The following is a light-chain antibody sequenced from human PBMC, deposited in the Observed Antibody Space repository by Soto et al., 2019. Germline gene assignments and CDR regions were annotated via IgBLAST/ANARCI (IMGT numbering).Light chain of an antibody. CDR1: QGISNY. V-gene: IGKV1-33*01. CDR2: DAS. J-gene: IGKJ1*01. CDR3: EQYDNLSPWS. Sequence: DIQMTQSPSSLSASVGDRVTITCQASQGISNYLNWYQQKPGKAPKLLIYDASNLETGVPSRFSGGGSGTDFTFSISSLQLEDIATYYCEQYDNLSPWSFGQGTKVEIK.